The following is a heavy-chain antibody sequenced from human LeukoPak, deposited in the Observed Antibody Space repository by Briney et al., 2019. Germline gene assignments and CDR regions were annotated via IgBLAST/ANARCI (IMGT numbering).Heavy chain of an antibody. Sequence: GESLKTSCKGSGYSFTSYWIGWVRQMPGKGLEWMGIIYPGDSDARYSPSFQGQVTISADKSISTAYLQWSSLKASDTAMYYCARAEQWMVNYYYAMDVWGQGTTVTVSS. CDR2: IYPGDSDA. CDR1: GYSFTSYW. J-gene: IGHJ6*02. D-gene: IGHD6-19*01. CDR3: ARAEQWMVNYYYAMDV. V-gene: IGHV5-51*01.